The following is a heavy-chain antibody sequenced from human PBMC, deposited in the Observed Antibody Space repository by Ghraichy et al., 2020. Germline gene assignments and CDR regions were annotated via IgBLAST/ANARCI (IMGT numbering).Heavy chain of an antibody. D-gene: IGHD6-19*01. J-gene: IGHJ6*02. CDR3: TRVGSSAARAHTDGSDV. CDR2: ISGSSSYT. V-gene: IGHV3-21*04. CDR1: GFTFSSYS. Sequence: GGSLRLSCAASGFTFSSYSMNWVRQAPGKGLEWVSAISGSSSYTYYADSVKGRFTISRDNAKNSLYLQMNSLRAEDTAVYYCTRVGSSAARAHTDGSDVWGQGTLVTVSS.